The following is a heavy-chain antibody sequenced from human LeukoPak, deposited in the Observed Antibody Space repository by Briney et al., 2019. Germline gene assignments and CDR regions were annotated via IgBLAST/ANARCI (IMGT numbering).Heavy chain of an antibody. CDR2: IYHSGST. CDR3: ARGLRWLQSARFDY. Sequence: SETLSLTCTVSGYSISSGYYWGWIRQPPGKGLGWIGSIYHSGSTYYNPSLKSRVTISVDTSKNQFSLKLSSVTAADTAVYYCARGLRWLQSARFDYWGQGTLVTVSS. CDR1: GYSISSGYY. D-gene: IGHD5-24*01. J-gene: IGHJ4*02. V-gene: IGHV4-38-2*02.